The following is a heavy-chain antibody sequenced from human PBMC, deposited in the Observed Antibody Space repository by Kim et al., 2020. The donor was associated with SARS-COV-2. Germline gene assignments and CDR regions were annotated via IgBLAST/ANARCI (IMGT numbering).Heavy chain of an antibody. Sequence: GGSLRLSCAASGFTFSSYAMSWVRQAPGKGLEWVSAISGSGGSTYYADSVKGRFTISRDNSKNTLYLQMNSLRAEDTAVYYCAKGLRGYSYDQYYYYGMDVWGQGTTVTVSS. CDR3: AKGLRGYSYDQYYYYGMDV. J-gene: IGHJ6*02. CDR1: GFTFSSYA. CDR2: ISGSGGST. D-gene: IGHD5-18*01. V-gene: IGHV3-23*01.